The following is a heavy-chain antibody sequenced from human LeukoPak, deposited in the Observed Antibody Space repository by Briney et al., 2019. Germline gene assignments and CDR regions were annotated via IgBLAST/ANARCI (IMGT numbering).Heavy chain of an antibody. J-gene: IGHJ4*02. CDR1: GFTFSDYW. CDR2: INTDGTFT. CDR3: AREARVGGALRH. Sequence: PGGSLRLSCEASGFTFSDYWMHWVRQAPGKGLEWVSRINTDGTFTRYPDSVQGRFTISRDTAKNTLLLQMNSLRAEDTAVYYCAREARVGGALRHWGQGTLVTVSS. D-gene: IGHD1-26*01. V-gene: IGHV3-74*01.